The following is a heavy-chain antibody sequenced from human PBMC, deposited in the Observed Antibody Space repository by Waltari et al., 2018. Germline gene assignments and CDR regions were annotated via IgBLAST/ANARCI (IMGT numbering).Heavy chain of an antibody. D-gene: IGHD6-6*01. CDR2: IYYSGST. Sequence: QLQLQESGPGLVKPSETLSLTCTVSGGSISSSSYYWGWIRQPPGKGLEWIGSIYYSGSTYYNPSLKSRVTISVDTSKNQFSLKLSSVTAADTAVYYCVSARASSIAARPEYFQHWGQGTLVTVSS. V-gene: IGHV4-39*01. CDR3: VSARASSIAARPEYFQH. J-gene: IGHJ1*01. CDR1: GGSISSSSYY.